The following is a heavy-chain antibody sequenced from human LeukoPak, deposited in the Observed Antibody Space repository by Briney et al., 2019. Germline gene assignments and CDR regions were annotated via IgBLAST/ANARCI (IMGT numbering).Heavy chain of an antibody. D-gene: IGHD6-19*01. V-gene: IGHV1-69*05. J-gene: IGHJ5*02. Sequence: LVKVSCKASGGTFSSYAISWVRQAPGQGLEWMGRIIPIFGTANYAQKFQGRVTITTDESTSTAYMELSSLRSEDTAVYYCARDHAAVAEFNWFDPWGQGTLVTVSS. CDR2: IIPIFGTA. CDR1: GGTFSSYA. CDR3: ARDHAAVAEFNWFDP.